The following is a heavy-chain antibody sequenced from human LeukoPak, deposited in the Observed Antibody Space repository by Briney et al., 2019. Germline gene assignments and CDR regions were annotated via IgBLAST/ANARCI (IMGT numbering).Heavy chain of an antibody. CDR1: GFIVAAYY. J-gene: IGHJ4*02. Sequence: ASLKVSCKASGFIVAAYYIHWVRLAPGQGLEWVGWINPNNGDPNYAQKFQGRISMTWDVSLSTAYLELTRVTSDDSATYYCARDRNGQSTGAGDYWGQGTLGTVSS. D-gene: IGHD1-26*01. CDR2: INPNNGDP. V-gene: IGHV1-2*02. CDR3: ARDRNGQSTGAGDY.